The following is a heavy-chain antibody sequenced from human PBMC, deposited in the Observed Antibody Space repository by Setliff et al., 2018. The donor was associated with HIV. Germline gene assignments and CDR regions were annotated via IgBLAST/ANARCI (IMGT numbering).Heavy chain of an antibody. V-gene: IGHV7-4-1*02. CDR2: INTNTGNP. CDR1: GNNFTTYA. Sequence: ASVKVSCKASGNNFTTYAINWVRQAPGQGLEWMGWINTNTGNPRYAQGFTERFVFSVDTSGSTAYLQISSLKAEDTAVYYCARVGSYDFWSGLYYYYYYVDVWGKGTTVTVSS. D-gene: IGHD3-3*01. J-gene: IGHJ6*03. CDR3: ARVGSYDFWSGLYYYYYYVDV.